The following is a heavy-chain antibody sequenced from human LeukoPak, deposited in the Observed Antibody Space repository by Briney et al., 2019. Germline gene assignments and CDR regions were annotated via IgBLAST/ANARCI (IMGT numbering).Heavy chain of an antibody. CDR1: GGSFSGYY. CDR3: ARTYYYGSGSYYNPRGFFDY. J-gene: IGHJ4*02. CDR2: INHSGGT. V-gene: IGHV4-34*01. D-gene: IGHD3-10*01. Sequence: SETLSLTCAVYGGSFSGYYWSWIRQPPGKGLEWIGEINHSGGTNYNPSLKSRVTISVDTSKNQFSLKLSSVTAADTAVYYCARTYYYGSGSYYNPRGFFDYWGQGTLVTVSS.